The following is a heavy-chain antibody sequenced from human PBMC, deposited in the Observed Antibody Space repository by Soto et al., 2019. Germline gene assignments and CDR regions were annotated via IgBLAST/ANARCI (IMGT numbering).Heavy chain of an antibody. V-gene: IGHV3-30-3*01. J-gene: IGHJ4*02. CDR3: ARSFRSTWYYFDY. CDR1: GFTFSSYA. D-gene: IGHD6-13*01. CDR2: VSSDGSNK. Sequence: VGSLRLSCTASGFTFSSYAMHWVRQAPGEGLEWVAVVSSDGSNKHYADSVKGRFTISRDNSKNTLYLQMNSLRAEDTTVYYCARSFRSTWYYFDYWGQGTLVTVSS.